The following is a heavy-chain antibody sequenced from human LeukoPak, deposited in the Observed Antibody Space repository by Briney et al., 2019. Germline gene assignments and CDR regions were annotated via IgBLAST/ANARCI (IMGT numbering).Heavy chain of an antibody. J-gene: IGHJ3*02. V-gene: IGHV4-39*07. CDR3: ARGSVEMATIGAFDI. CDR1: GGSISSSSYY. Sequence: SETLSLTCTVSGGSISSSSYYWGWIRQPPGKGLEWIGSIYYSGSTYYNPSLKSRVTISVDTSKNQFSLKLSSVTAADTAVYYCARGSVEMATIGAFDIWGQGTMVTVSS. CDR2: IYYSGST. D-gene: IGHD5-12*01.